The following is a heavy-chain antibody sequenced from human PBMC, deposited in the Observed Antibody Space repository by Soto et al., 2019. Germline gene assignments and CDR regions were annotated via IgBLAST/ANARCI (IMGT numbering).Heavy chain of an antibody. CDR1: SGPIDSYY. J-gene: IGHJ5*01. CDR2: RYWGGAT. V-gene: IGHV4-4*09. CDR3: ARRKGGSFDS. Sequence: QVQLQESGPGLVKPSETLSLTCTVSSGPIDSYYWSWIRQPPGKGLEWLGHRYWGGATHYNSSLKSRVTISVDTSKRQFSLHSSSVTAADTAVYYCARRKGGSFDSWGQGPLVTVSS. D-gene: IGHD3-16*01.